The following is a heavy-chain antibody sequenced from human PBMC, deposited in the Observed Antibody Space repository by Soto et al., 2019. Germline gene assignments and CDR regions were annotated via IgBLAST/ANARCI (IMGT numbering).Heavy chain of an antibody. CDR2: MYYSGRT. CDR1: GGSISSYY. D-gene: IGHD3-9*01. Sequence: QVQLQESGPGLVKPSETLSLTCTVSGGSISSYYWSWIRQPPGKGLEWIGYMYYSGRTNYNPSLKRRVPISVDTSKNQFSLKLSSVTAADTAVYNCAREAHYDILTGYSPFDPWGQVTLFTVSS. J-gene: IGHJ5*02. CDR3: AREAHYDILTGYSPFDP. V-gene: IGHV4-59*01.